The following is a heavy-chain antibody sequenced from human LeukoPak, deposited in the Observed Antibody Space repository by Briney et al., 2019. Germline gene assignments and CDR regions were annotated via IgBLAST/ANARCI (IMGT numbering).Heavy chain of an antibody. CDR2: ISSNGGST. CDR3: ARGGGDIPIDY. CDR1: GFSFSSYA. V-gene: IGHV3-64*04. D-gene: IGHD2-21*02. J-gene: IGHJ4*02. Sequence: GGSLRLSCSASGFSFSSYAMHWVRQAPGKGLEYVSAISSNGGSTYYGDSVKGRFTISRDNARNSLYLQMNSLRAEDTAKYYCARGGGDIPIDYWGQGTLVIVSS.